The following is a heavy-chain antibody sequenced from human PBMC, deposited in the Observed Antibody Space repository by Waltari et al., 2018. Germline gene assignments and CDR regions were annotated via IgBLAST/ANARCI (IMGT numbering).Heavy chain of an antibody. CDR3: ARERDGYNPLFDY. V-gene: IGHV1-69*12. CDR2: IIPIFGTA. Sequence: QVQLVPSGTEVQKPGSSVKVSCKASEGTFSSYAISWVRQAPGQGLEWMGGIIPIFGTANYAQKFQGRVTITADESTSTAYLELSSLRSEDTAVYYCARERDGYNPLFDYWGQGTLVTVSS. J-gene: IGHJ4*02. CDR1: EGTFSSYA. D-gene: IGHD5-12*01.